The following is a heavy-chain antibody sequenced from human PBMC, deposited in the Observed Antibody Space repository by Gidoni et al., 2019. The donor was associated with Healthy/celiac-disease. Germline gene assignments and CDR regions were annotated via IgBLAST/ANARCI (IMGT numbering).Heavy chain of an antibody. Sequence: EVQLLESGGGLVQPGGSLRLSCAASGFPFSSYAMSWVRQAPGKGLEWVAAISGSGGSTYYADSVKGRFTISRDNSKNTLYLQMNSLRAEDTAVYYCAKSDIIAVAGTRSLWGQGTLVTVSS. CDR1: GFPFSSYA. CDR2: ISGSGGST. J-gene: IGHJ4*02. CDR3: AKSDIIAVAGTRSL. D-gene: IGHD6-19*01. V-gene: IGHV3-23*01.